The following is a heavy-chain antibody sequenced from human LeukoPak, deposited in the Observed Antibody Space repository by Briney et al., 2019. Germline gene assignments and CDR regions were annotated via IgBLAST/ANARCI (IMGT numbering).Heavy chain of an antibody. CDR2: IIPIFGTA. CDR3: ARARGCSSTSCDDTFRWFDP. Sequence: ASVKVSCKASGGTFSSYAISWVRQAPGQGLEWMGGIIPIFGTANYAQKFQGRVTITTDESTSTAYMELSSLRSEDTAVYYCARARGCSSTSCDDTFRWFDPWSQGTLVTVSS. CDR1: GGTFSSYA. D-gene: IGHD2-2*01. J-gene: IGHJ5*02. V-gene: IGHV1-69*05.